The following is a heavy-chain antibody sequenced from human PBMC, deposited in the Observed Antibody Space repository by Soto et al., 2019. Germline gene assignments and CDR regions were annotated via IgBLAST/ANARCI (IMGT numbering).Heavy chain of an antibody. CDR3: ARRYGYSFDY. D-gene: IGHD5-18*01. Sequence: PSETLSLTCTVSGGSISSYYWGWIRQPPGKGLEWIGYIYYSGSTNYNPSLKSRVTISVDTSKNQYSLKLSSVTAADTAVYYCARRYGYSFDYWGQGTLVTSP. V-gene: IGHV4-59*01. J-gene: IGHJ4*02. CDR2: IYYSGST. CDR1: GGSISSYY.